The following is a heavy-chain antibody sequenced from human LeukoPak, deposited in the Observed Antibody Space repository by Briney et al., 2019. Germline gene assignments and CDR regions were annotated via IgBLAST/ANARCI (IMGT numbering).Heavy chain of an antibody. Sequence: PSETLSLTCTVSGGSINDAYWSWIRQSPGRGLEWIGYIDYTGSTNYHPSLSGRVTISLATSKKQFSLTLSSVTAADTAVYLRDAKQFISASGPGALKKKANEYGLDVWGQGTTVTVSS. D-gene: IGHD6-13*01. CDR1: GGSINDAY. V-gene: IGHV4-59*08. J-gene: IGHJ6*01. CDR3: DAKQFISASGPGALKKKANEYGLDV. CDR2: IDYTGST.